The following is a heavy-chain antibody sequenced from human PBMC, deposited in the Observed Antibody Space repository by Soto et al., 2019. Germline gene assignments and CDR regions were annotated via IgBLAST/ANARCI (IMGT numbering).Heavy chain of an antibody. CDR3: ARDRTEAYYDFWSGYSAGARGAFDI. CDR1: GFTFSSYW. J-gene: IGHJ3*02. CDR2: INSDGSST. V-gene: IGHV3-74*01. D-gene: IGHD3-3*01. Sequence: GGSLRLSCAASGFTFSSYWMHWVRQAPGKGLVWVSRINSDGSSTSYADSVKGRFTISRDNAKNTLYLQMNSLRAEDTAVYYCARDRTEAYYDFWSGYSAGARGAFDISAQGSMVTGSS.